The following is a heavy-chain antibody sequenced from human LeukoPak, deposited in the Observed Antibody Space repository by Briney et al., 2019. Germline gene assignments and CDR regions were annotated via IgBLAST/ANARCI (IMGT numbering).Heavy chain of an antibody. CDR2: MNPNSGNT. D-gene: IGHD3-9*01. CDR3: ARGQGYYDILTGYSYISYYFDY. J-gene: IGHJ4*02. V-gene: IGHV1-8*01. CDR1: GYTFTSYD. Sequence: ASVKVSCKASGYTFTSYDINWVRQATGQGLEWMGWMNPNSGNTGYAQKFQGRVTMTRNTSISTAYMELGSLRSEDTAVYYCARGQGYYDILTGYSYISYYFDYWGQGTLVTVSS.